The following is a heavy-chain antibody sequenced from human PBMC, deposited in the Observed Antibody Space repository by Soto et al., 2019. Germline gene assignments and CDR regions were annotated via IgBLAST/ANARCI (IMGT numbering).Heavy chain of an antibody. J-gene: IGHJ4*02. CDR3: ARPYDFWSGYYSWGPFDY. V-gene: IGHV3-33*01. D-gene: IGHD3-3*01. Sequence: QVQLVESGGGVVQPGRSLRLSCAASGFTFSSYGMHWVRQAPGKGLEWVAVIWYDGSNKYYADSVKGRFTISRDNSKNTLYLQMNSLRAEDTAVYYCARPYDFWSGYYSWGPFDYWGQGTLVTVSS. CDR2: IWYDGSNK. CDR1: GFTFSSYG.